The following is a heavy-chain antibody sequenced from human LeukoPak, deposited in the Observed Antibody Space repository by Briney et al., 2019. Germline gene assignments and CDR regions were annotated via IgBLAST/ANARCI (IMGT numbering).Heavy chain of an antibody. D-gene: IGHD2-15*01. V-gene: IGHV3-11*01. CDR3: ATYPLGYCSYGSYAGNY. Sequence: GGSLRLSCAASGFTFSDYYMTWIRQAPGKGLEWVSYISSTGTYRDYADSVKGRFTISRGNPKNSLVLQMTNLRAEDTAMYYCATYPLGYCSYGSYAGNYWGQGTLVTVSS. CDR1: GFTFSDYY. CDR2: ISSTGTYR. J-gene: IGHJ4*02.